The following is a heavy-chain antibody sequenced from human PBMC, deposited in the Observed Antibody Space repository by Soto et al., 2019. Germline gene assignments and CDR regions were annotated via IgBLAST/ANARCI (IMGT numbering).Heavy chain of an antibody. CDR1: GFTFDDYA. D-gene: IGHD3-9*01. V-gene: IGHV3-9*01. CDR2: ISWNSGSI. Sequence: GGSLRLSCAASGFTFDDYAMHWVRQAPGKGLEWVSGISWNSGSIGYADSVKGRFTISRDNAKNSLYLQMNSLRAEDTALYYCARGDILTGYYAFDYWGQGTLVTVSS. CDR3: ARGDILTGYYAFDY. J-gene: IGHJ4*02.